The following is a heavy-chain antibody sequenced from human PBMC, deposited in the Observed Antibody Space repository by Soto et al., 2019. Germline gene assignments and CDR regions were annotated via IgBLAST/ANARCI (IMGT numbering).Heavy chain of an antibody. CDR2: INPNSGGT. J-gene: IGHJ6*02. D-gene: IGHD6-13*01. CDR1: GYTFTGYY. CDR3: ARERWIAAAGTSYLYYYGMDV. Sequence: GASVKASCKSSGYTFTGYYMHCVRQAPEQGLGWMGWINPNSGGTNYAQKFQGWVTMTRDTSISTAYMELSRLRSDDTAVYYCARERWIAAAGTSYLYYYGMDVWGQGTTVTVSS. V-gene: IGHV1-2*04.